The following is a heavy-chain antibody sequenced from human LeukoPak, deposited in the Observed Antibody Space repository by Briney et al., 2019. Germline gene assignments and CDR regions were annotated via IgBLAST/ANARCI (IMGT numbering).Heavy chain of an antibody. D-gene: IGHD2-2*01. CDR3: ARAEGYCSSTSCYYFDY. J-gene: IGHJ4*02. V-gene: IGHV4-34*01. Sequence: SETLSLTCAVYGGYFSNYYWTWLRQPPGKRLEWIGKINHSGSTNYNPSLKSRVTISVDTSKNQFSLKLSSVTAADTAVLYCARAEGYCSSTSCYYFDYWGQGTLFTVSS. CDR1: GGYFSNYY. CDR2: INHSGST.